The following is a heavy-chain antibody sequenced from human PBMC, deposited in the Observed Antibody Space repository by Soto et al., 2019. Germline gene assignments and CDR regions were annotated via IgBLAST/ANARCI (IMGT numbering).Heavy chain of an antibody. J-gene: IGHJ3*02. CDR3: ARAREGVVVSTDGAFDI. D-gene: IGHD2-21*01. V-gene: IGHV3-21*01. CDR2: ISSSSSYI. Sequence: PGGSLRLSCAASGFTFSSYSMNWVRQAPGKGLEWVSSISSSSSYIYYADSVKGRFTISRDNAKNSLYLQMNSLRAEDTAVYYCARAREGVVVSTDGAFDIWGQGTMVTVSS. CDR1: GFTFSSYS.